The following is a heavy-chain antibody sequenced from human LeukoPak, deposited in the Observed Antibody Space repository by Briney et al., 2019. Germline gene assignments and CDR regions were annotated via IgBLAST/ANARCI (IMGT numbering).Heavy chain of an antibody. V-gene: IGHV3-21*01. CDR3: ASHHFQH. CDR2: ISSSSSYI. CDR1: GFTFSSYA. Sequence: PGRSLRLSCAASGFTFSSYAMHWVRQAPGKGLEWVSSISSSSSYIYYADSVKGRFTISRDNAKNSLYLQMNSLGAEDTAVYYCASHHFQHWGQGTLVTVSS. J-gene: IGHJ1*01.